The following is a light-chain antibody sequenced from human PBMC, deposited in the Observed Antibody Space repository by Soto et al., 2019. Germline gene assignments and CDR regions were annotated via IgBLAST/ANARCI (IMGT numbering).Light chain of an antibody. Sequence: DIQMTQSPSTLSGSVGDRVTITCRPSGSIRNELNWFQQRPGKAPRLLIYDTFTLQSGVPSRFSGSVSGTEFSLTISSLQAGDSAIYYCQQSFTTPWTFGQGTKVDIK. CDR2: DTF. V-gene: IGKV1-39*01. CDR1: GSIRNE. CDR3: QQSFTTPWT. J-gene: IGKJ1*01.